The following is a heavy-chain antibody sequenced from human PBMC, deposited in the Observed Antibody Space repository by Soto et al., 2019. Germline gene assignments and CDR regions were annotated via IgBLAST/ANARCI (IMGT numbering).Heavy chain of an antibody. Sequence: PGGSLRLSCAASGFIFSSYSMNWVRQAPGKGLEWVSSVSSSSSYIYYADSLKGRFTISRDNAKNSLYLQMNSLRVEDTAVYYRARGGDSSGSWPRYWGQGTLVTVSS. CDR2: VSSSSSYI. CDR3: ARGGDSSGSWPRY. CDR1: GFIFSSYS. J-gene: IGHJ4*02. D-gene: IGHD3-22*01. V-gene: IGHV3-21*01.